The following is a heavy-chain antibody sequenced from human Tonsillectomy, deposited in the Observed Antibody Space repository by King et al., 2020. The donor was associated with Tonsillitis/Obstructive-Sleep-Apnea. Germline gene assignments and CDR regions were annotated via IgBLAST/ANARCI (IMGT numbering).Heavy chain of an antibody. D-gene: IGHD1-1*01. Sequence: QLVQSGAEVKKPGASVKVSCNASGYTFTVAAVYCVLHAPGQRLEWIGWINPGNGHTKYSEKLQGRVTITRDTSASIAYSTLNSLRSEETAVYYSARDRSGPDYWGQGSLVTVST. CDR3: ARDRSGPDY. J-gene: IGHJ4*02. CDR2: INPGNGHT. V-gene: IGHV1-3*01. CDR1: GYTFTVAA.